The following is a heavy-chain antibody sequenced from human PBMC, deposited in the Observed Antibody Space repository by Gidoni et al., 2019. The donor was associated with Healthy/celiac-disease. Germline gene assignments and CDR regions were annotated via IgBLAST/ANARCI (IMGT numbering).Heavy chain of an antibody. CDR1: GFTFSSYG. J-gene: IGHJ3*02. CDR3: ARGDYYDSSGYYRSDAFDI. D-gene: IGHD3-22*01. CDR2: IWYDGSNK. V-gene: IGHV3-33*01. Sequence: QVQLAESGGGVVQPGSSLRLSCAASGFTFSSYGMNGVRQAPGKGMGWVAVIWYDGSNKDYADSLKGRFTISRDNSKNTLYLQMNSLRAEDTAVYYCARGDYYDSSGYYRSDAFDIWGQGTMVTVSS.